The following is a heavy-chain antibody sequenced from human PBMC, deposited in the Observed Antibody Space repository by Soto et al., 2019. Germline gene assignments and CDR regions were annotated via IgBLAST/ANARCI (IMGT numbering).Heavy chain of an antibody. V-gene: IGHV4-38-2*01. CDR1: GYSISSGYY. J-gene: IGHJ4*02. D-gene: IGHD6-6*01. Sequence: SETLSLTCAVSGYSISSGYYWGWIRQPPGKGLEWIGYLYHSGISDYNPSLKSRVTISVDTSRNQFSLKVRSVTAADTAVYYCARYSSSYFDYWGQGSRVTV. CDR3: ARYSSSYFDY. CDR2: LYHSGIS.